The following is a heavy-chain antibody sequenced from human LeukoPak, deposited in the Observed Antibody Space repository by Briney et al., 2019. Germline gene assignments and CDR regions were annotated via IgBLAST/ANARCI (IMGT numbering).Heavy chain of an antibody. CDR2: IIPIFGTA. J-gene: IGHJ6*03. CDR1: GGTFSSYA. D-gene: IGHD5-24*01. CDR3: ASGRWLQLPYYYYYMDV. V-gene: IGHV1-69*13. Sequence: ASVKVSCKASGGTFSSYAISWVRQAPGQGLEWMGGIIPIFGTANYAQKFQGRVTITADESTSTAYMELSSLRSEDTAVYYCASGRWLQLPYYYYYMDVWGKGTTVTISS.